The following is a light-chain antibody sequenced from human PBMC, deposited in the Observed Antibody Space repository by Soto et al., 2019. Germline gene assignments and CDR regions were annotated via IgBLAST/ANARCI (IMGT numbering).Light chain of an antibody. J-gene: IGKJ1*01. CDR3: QQYGSSPRT. V-gene: IGKV3-20*01. CDR1: QSASSSY. CDR2: GAS. Sequence: EIVLTQSPCTLSLSPGERATLSCRASQSASSSYLAWYQQKPGQAPRLLIYGASSRATGIPDRFSGSGSGTDFTLTISRLEPEDFAVYYCQQYGSSPRTFGQGTKVDIK.